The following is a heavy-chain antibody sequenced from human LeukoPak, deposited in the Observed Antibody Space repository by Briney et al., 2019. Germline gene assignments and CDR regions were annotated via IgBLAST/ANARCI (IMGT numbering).Heavy chain of an antibody. Sequence: RPGGSLRLSCAASGFTFSSYAMSWVRQAPGKGLEWVSAISGSGGSTYYADSVKGRFTISRDNSKNTLYLQMNSLRAEDTAVYCCAKDHCSSTSCPLDYWGQGTLVTVSS. CDR3: AKDHCSSTSCPLDY. D-gene: IGHD2-2*01. J-gene: IGHJ4*02. CDR1: GFTFSSYA. CDR2: ISGSGGST. V-gene: IGHV3-23*01.